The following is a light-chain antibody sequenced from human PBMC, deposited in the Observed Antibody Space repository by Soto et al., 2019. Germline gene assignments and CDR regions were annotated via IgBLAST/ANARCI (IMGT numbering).Light chain of an antibody. Sequence: EIVITQSPSTLSVSPGEGATLSCRASQSVGSSYLAWYQQKPGQAPRLLIFGASSRATGIPARFSGSGSGTEFTLTISSLQSEDFAVYYCQQYNNWPPMTFGQGTKVDIK. CDR2: GAS. CDR1: QSVGSSY. V-gene: IGKV3-15*01. CDR3: QQYNNWPPMT. J-gene: IGKJ1*01.